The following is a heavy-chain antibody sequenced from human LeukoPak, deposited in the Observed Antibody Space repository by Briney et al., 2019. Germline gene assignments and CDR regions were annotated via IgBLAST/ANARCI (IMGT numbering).Heavy chain of an antibody. CDR3: ARDGSDIVVVVAATYFDY. Sequence: ASVKVSCKASGYTFTSYGISWVRQAPGQGLEWMGWISAYNGNTNYAQKLQGRVTMTTDTSTSTAYMELRSLRSDDTAVYYCARDGSDIVVVVAATYFDYWGQGTLVTVSS. CDR1: GYTFTSYG. J-gene: IGHJ4*02. D-gene: IGHD2-15*01. CDR2: ISAYNGNT. V-gene: IGHV1-18*01.